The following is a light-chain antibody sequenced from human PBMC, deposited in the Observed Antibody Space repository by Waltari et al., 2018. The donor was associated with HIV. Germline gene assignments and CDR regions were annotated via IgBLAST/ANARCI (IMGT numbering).Light chain of an antibody. CDR2: RDI. J-gene: IGLJ3*02. V-gene: IGLV3-25*03. Sequence: SYDLTQPPSVSVSPGPTARITFSGDNLSNKYSYWYQPKSGQAPVLVIFRDIERPSGIPERFSGSRAGATVTLTISGVQAEDEADYYWESADSSGSWVFGGGTKLTVL. CDR1: NLSNKY. CDR3: ESADSSGSWV.